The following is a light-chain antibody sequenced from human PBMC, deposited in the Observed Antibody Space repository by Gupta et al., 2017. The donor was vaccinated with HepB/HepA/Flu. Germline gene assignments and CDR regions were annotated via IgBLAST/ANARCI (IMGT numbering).Light chain of an antibody. Sequence: IQKTQSPSSLSASVRDSDTITCRPRQGISNYLAWYQQKPGKVPKVLIYAASTLQAGVPSRFSGSGAGTDFTLTISSLQPEDVATYYCQKDNSAPWTFGQGTKVEIK. CDR1: QGISNY. CDR3: QKDNSAPWT. CDR2: AAS. V-gene: IGKV1-27*01. J-gene: IGKJ1*01.